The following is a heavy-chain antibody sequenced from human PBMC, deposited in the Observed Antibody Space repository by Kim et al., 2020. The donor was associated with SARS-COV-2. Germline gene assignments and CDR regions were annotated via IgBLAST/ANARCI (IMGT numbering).Heavy chain of an antibody. CDR1: GFTFSSYA. D-gene: IGHD2-8*01. V-gene: IGHV3-23*01. CDR3: AQGWGVSDV. J-gene: IGHJ6*03. Sequence: GGSLRLSCAASGFTFSSYAMNWVRQAPGKGLEWVSAISGSGGTTYYADSVKGRFTISRDNSKNTLYVQMHSLRAEDTAVYYCAQGWGVSDVSGKVSTVTV. CDR2: ISGSGGTT.